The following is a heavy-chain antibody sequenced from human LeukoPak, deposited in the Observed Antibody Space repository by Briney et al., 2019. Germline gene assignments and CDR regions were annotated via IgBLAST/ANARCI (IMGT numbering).Heavy chain of an antibody. J-gene: IGHJ4*02. D-gene: IGHD3-22*01. V-gene: IGHV4-59*01. Sequence: SETLSLTCTVSGGSISSYYWSWIRQPPGKGLEWIGYIYYSGSTNYNPSLKSRVTISVDTSKNQFSLKLSSVTAADTAVYYCTSSGYYGWRFDYWGQGTLATVSS. CDR2: IYYSGST. CDR3: TSSGYYGWRFDY. CDR1: GGSISSYY.